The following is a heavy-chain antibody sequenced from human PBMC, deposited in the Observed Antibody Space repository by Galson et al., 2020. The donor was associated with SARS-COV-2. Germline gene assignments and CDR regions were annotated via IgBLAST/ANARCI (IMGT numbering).Heavy chain of an antibody. D-gene: IGHD3-3*01. Sequence: SETLSLTCTVSGGSISSGSYYWSWIRQSPGEGLEWIGYTYHRGSTFYSPSLKSRSTILLDASQSQFSLKLTSVTAADTAVYYCARWTLFGVALDGEYYYGMDVWGPGTTVTVS. CDR1: GGSISSGSYY. CDR3: ARWTLFGVALDGEYYYGMDV. CDR2: TYHRGST. V-gene: IGHV4-31*03. J-gene: IGHJ6*02.